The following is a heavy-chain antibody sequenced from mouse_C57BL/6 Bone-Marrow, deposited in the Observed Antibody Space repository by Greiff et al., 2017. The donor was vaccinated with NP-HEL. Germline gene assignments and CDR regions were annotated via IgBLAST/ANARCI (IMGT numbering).Heavy chain of an antibody. D-gene: IGHD2-4*01. CDR3: ARERDYLYAMDY. J-gene: IGHJ4*01. CDR1: GYTFTSYW. CDR2: IDPSDSYT. Sequence: QVQLQQPGAELVMPGASVKLSCKASGYTFTSYWMHWVKQRPGQGLEWIGEIDPSDSYTNYNQKFKGKSTLTVDKSTSTAYMQLSSLTSEDSAVYYCARERDYLYAMDYWGQGTSVTGSS. V-gene: IGHV1-69*01.